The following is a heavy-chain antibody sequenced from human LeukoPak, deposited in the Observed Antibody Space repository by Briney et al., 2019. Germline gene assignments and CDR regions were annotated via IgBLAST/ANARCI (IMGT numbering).Heavy chain of an antibody. CDR3: ARIYDILTGSFIDY. V-gene: IGHV4-38-2*02. CDR1: GYSISSGYY. CDR2: IYHSGST. J-gene: IGHJ4*02. D-gene: IGHD3-9*01. Sequence: PSETLSLTCTVFGYSISSGYYWGWIRQPPGKGLEWIGSIYHSGSTYYNPSLKSRVTISVDTSKNQFSLKLSSVTAADTAVYYCARIYDILTGSFIDYSGQGTLVTVSS.